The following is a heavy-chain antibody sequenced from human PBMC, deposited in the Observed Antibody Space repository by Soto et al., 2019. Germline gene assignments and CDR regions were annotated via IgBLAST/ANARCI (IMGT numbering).Heavy chain of an antibody. CDR2: VSTNGAT. D-gene: IGHD3-9*01. V-gene: IGHV4-4*07. CDR3: ARASQCKSYFDCFAWLDY. J-gene: IGHJ4*02. CDR1: DDFISRYY. Sequence: PSETLSLTCTVSDDFISRYYWNWIRQPAGNGLEWIGRVSTNGATNYNPSLTGRVIMSLDTSKNQFSLNLTSVTAADTAVYYCARASQCKSYFDCFAWLDYWGQGILVTVSS.